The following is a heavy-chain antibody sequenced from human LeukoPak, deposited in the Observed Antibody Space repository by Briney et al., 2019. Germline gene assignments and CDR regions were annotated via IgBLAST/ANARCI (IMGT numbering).Heavy chain of an antibody. D-gene: IGHD3-22*01. V-gene: IGHV4-34*01. J-gene: IGHJ4*02. CDR3: ARVREAEYYDSTSSDY. Sequence: SETLSLTCAVYGGSFSGYYWTWIRQPPGKGLEWIGEINHSGSTNYNPSLKSRITKSIDTSKNQFSLKLSSVTAADTAVYYCARVREAEYYDSTSSDYWGQGTLVTVSS. CDR2: INHSGST. CDR1: GGSFSGYY.